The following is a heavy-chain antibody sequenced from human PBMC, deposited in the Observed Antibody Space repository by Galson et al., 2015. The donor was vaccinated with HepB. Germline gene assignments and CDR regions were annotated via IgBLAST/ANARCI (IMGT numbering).Heavy chain of an antibody. J-gene: IGHJ3*02. CDR1: GYTFTSYG. D-gene: IGHD1-14*01. V-gene: IGHV1-18*01. Sequence: SVKVSCKASGYTFTSYGISWVRQAPGQGLEWMGWISPYNGNTNYAQKFQGRVTISTDTSTSTAYMDLKSLRSDDTAVYYCASRGYKYAPGAFDIWGQGTMVTVSS. CDR2: ISPYNGNT. CDR3: ASRGYKYAPGAFDI.